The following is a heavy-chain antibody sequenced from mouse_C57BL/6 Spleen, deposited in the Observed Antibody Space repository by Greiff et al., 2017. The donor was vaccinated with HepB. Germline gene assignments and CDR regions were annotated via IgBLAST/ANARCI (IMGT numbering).Heavy chain of an antibody. CDR3: ARRTHSTGGYFDY. CDR2: IDPSDSYT. Sequence: QVQLQQPGAELVMPGASVKLSCKASGYTFTSYWMHWVKQRPGQGLEWIGEIDPSDSYTNYNQKFKGKSTLTVDKSSSTADMQLSSLTSEDSAVYYCARRTHSTGGYFDYWGQGTTLTVSS. V-gene: IGHV1-69*01. D-gene: IGHD4-1*02. J-gene: IGHJ2*01. CDR1: GYTFTSYW.